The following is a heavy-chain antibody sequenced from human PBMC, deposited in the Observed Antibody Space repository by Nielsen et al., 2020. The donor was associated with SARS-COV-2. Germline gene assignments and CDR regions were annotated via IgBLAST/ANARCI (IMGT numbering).Heavy chain of an antibody. CDR2: ISAYNGNT. Sequence: ASVKVSCKASGYTFTSYAMHWVRQAPGQRLEWMGWISAYNGNTNYAQKLQGRVTMTTDTSTSTAYMELRSLRSDDTAVYYCARVEAKSSWSGYYRVYYYYYMDVWGKGTTVTVSS. J-gene: IGHJ6*03. V-gene: IGHV1-18*01. D-gene: IGHD3-3*01. CDR1: GYTFTSYA. CDR3: ARVEAKSSWSGYYRVYYYYYMDV.